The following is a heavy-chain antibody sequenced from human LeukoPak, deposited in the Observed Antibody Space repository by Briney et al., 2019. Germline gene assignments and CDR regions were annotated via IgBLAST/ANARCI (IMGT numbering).Heavy chain of an antibody. V-gene: IGHV3-23*01. CDR3: ARRTTGDDY. CDR2: ISGSGSSA. D-gene: IGHD4-17*01. Sequence: GGSLRLSCAASGFTFSSSAMSWVRQPPGKGLEWVSAISGSGSSATYADSVKGRFTISRDNAKNSLYLQMNSLRAEDTAVYYCARRTTGDDYWGQGTLVTVSS. J-gene: IGHJ4*02. CDR1: GFTFSSSA.